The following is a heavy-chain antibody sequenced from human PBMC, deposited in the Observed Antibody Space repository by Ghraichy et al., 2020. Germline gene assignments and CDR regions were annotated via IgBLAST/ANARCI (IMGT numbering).Heavy chain of an antibody. J-gene: IGHJ4*02. Sequence: GGSLRLSCAASGFTFISYGMTWVRQGPGKGLEWVSFISGSGGTTYYADSVKGRFTISRDNSKNTLYLQMNSLRVEDTAVYYCATRGPYSSPYYFDSWGQGALVTVSS. CDR2: ISGSGGTT. CDR3: ATRGPYSSPYYFDS. CDR1: GFTFISYG. V-gene: IGHV3-23*01. D-gene: IGHD2-21*01.